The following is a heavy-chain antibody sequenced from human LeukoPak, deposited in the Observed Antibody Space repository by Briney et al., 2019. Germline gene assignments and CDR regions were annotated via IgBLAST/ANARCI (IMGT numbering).Heavy chain of an antibody. CDR1: GGSISSSSYY. Sequence: PSETLSLTCTVSGGSISSSSYYWGWIRQPPGKGLEWIGSIYYSGSTYYNPSLKSRVTISVDTSKNQFSLKLSSVTAADTAVYYCARGGDIVVVPAAIYGRNWFDPWGQGTLVTVSS. J-gene: IGHJ5*02. CDR3: ARGGDIVVVPAAIYGRNWFDP. CDR2: IYYSGST. V-gene: IGHV4-39*01. D-gene: IGHD2-2*01.